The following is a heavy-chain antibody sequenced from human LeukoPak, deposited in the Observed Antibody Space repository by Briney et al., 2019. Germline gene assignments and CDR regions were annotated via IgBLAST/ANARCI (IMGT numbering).Heavy chain of an antibody. Sequence: PGGSLRLSCAASGFTFSSYAMSWVRQAPGKGLEWVSAISGSGGSTYYADSVKGRFTISRDNAKNSLYLQMNSLRAEDTAVYYCARDRDVRGVIVRFWGQGTLVTVSS. V-gene: IGHV3-23*01. CDR1: GFTFSSYA. CDR2: ISGSGGST. J-gene: IGHJ4*02. CDR3: ARDRDVRGVIVRF. D-gene: IGHD3-10*01.